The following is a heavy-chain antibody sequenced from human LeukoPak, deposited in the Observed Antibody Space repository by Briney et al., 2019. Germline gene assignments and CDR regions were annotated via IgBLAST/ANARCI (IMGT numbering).Heavy chain of an antibody. CDR1: GGSISSSSYY. Sequence: PSETLSLTCTVSGGSISSSSYYWGWLRQPPGKGLEWIGSIYYSGSTYYNPSLKSRVTISVDTSKNQFSLKLSSVTAADTAVYYCARRYFDWLLPIDLWGQGTLVTVSS. D-gene: IGHD3-9*01. V-gene: IGHV4-39*07. J-gene: IGHJ4*02. CDR3: ARRYFDWLLPIDL. CDR2: IYYSGST.